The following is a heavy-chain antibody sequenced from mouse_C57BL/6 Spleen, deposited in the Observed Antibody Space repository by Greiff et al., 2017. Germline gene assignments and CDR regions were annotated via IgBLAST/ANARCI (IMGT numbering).Heavy chain of an antibody. J-gene: IGHJ2*01. V-gene: IGHV1-76*01. D-gene: IGHD3-3*01. Sequence: VHLLQSGAGLVKPGASVKLSCKASGFTFSSYSMTWVNQTPGKRLEWVATINPGGGYTYYHEKVKGRATLTREKAKSTAYMQLSSLKSEDSAVYFCARGDNSYLFDYWGQGTMLTVSA. CDR2: INPGGGYT. CDR1: GFTFSSYS. CDR3: ARGDNSYLFDY.